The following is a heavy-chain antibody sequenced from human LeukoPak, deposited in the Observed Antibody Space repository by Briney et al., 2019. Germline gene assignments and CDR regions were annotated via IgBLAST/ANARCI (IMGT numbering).Heavy chain of an antibody. Sequence: PGGSLRLSCAASGFTFSTYWMSWVRQAPGKGLEWVANIKQDGSEKYYVDSVKGRFTISRDNPKNSLYLGMNSLRVEDTAVYYCVLSGQWSTGYWGQGTLVTVSS. D-gene: IGHD2-15*01. V-gene: IGHV3-7*03. CDR2: IKQDGSEK. J-gene: IGHJ4*02. CDR1: GFTFSTYW. CDR3: VLSGQWSTGY.